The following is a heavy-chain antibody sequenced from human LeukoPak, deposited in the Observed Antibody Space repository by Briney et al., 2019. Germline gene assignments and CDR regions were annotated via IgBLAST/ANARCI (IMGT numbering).Heavy chain of an antibody. D-gene: IGHD2-21*02. CDR2: ISYDGSNK. J-gene: IGHJ4*02. V-gene: IGHV3-30-3*01. CDR3: AKELIVVVTAHTPMRY. CDR1: GFTFSSYA. Sequence: GRSLRLSCAASGFTFSSYAMHWVRQAPGKGLEWVAVISYDGSNKYYADSVKGRFTISRDNSKNTLYLQMNSLRAEDTAVYYCAKELIVVVTAHTPMRYWGQGTLVTVSS.